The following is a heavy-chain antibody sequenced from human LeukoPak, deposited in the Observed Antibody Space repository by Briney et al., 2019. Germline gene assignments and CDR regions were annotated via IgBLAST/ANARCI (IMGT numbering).Heavy chain of an antibody. V-gene: IGHV5-51*01. J-gene: IGHJ3*02. D-gene: IGHD2-2*02. Sequence: GESLKISCKGSGYRFTNFWIGWVRQMPGKGLEWMGLIYPGDSDTRYSPSFQGQVTISADKSISTAYLQWSSLMASDTAIYFCARRDKYCTSTGCYKDAFDIWGQGTMVTVSS. CDR2: IYPGDSDT. CDR1: GYRFTNFW. CDR3: ARRDKYCTSTGCYKDAFDI.